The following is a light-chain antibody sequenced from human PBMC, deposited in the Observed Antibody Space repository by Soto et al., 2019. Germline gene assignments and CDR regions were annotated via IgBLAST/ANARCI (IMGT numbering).Light chain of an antibody. CDR1: QSISTY. CDR2: DAS. Sequence: DIQMTQSPSTLSASVGDRVAITCRASQSISTYLAWYQQKPGKAPKLLIYDASSRATGIPDRFSGSGSGTEFTLTISSLQPDDFATYYCQHYNSYSEAFGQGTKVDIK. J-gene: IGKJ1*01. CDR3: QHYNSYSEA. V-gene: IGKV1-5*01.